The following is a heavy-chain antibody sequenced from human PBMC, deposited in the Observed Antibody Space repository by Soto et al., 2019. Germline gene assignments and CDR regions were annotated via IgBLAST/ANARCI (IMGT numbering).Heavy chain of an antibody. CDR3: ARDPSVLRYFDWTDAFDI. D-gene: IGHD3-9*01. CDR1: GFTFSSCS. CDR2: ISSSSSTI. J-gene: IGHJ3*02. Sequence: PGGSLRLSCAASGFTFSSCSMNWVRQAPGKGLEWVSYISSSSSTIYYADSVKGRFTISRDNAKNSLYLQMNSLRAEDTAVYYCARDPSVLRYFDWTDAFDIWGQGTMVT. V-gene: IGHV3-48*01.